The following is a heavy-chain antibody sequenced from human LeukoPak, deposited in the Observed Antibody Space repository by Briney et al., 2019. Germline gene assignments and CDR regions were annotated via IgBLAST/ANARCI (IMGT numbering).Heavy chain of an antibody. J-gene: IGHJ4*02. CDR2: ISGSTGST. CDR3: AKVWWGTYYFDY. D-gene: IGHD2-8*02. Sequence: PGGSLRLSCAASGFTFSSFAMSWVRQAPGKGLEWVSAISGSTGSTYYADSVKGRFTISRDNSKNTLYLQMHSLRAEDTAVYYCAKVWWGTYYFDYWGQGTLVTVSS. CDR1: GFTFSSFA. V-gene: IGHV3-23*01.